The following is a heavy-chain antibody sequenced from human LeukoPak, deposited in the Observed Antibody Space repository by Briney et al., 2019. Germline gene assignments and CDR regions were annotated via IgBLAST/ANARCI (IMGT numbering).Heavy chain of an antibody. J-gene: IGHJ4*02. V-gene: IGHV4-59*11. Sequence: SETLSLTCTVSGGSFSSHYRGWIRQSPGKGLEWIAYMPDSVTSKDSPSLKSRLTLSADTSKNQFSLRLSYVTAADTAVNYCATIKRGYPFGYFDFWGQGILVTVSS. CDR1: GGSFSSHY. CDR2: MPDSVTS. CDR3: ATIKRGYPFGYFDF. D-gene: IGHD5-18*01.